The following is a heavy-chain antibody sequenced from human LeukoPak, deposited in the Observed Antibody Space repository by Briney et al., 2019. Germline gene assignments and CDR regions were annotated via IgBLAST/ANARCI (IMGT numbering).Heavy chain of an antibody. D-gene: IGHD2-21*02. V-gene: IGHV3-11*04. Sequence: LSLTCTVSGYSISSGYYWGWIRQPPGKGLEWVSYISSSSSTKYYADSMKGRFTISRDNAKNSLYLQMNSLRAEDTAVYYCARGDPENYYYYYMDVWGKGTTVTISS. J-gene: IGHJ6*03. CDR2: ISSSSSTK. CDR3: ARGDPENYYYYYMDV. CDR1: GYSISSGYY.